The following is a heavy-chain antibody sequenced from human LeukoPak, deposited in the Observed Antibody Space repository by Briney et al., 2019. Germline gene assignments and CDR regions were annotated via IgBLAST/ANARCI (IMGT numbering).Heavy chain of an antibody. J-gene: IGHJ4*02. V-gene: IGHV3-21*01. CDR3: ARDGQVYSSSWYDY. Sequence: GGSLRLSCAASGFTFTNHAMTWVRQAPGKGLEWVSTIIGSGGGTYYADSVKGRFTISRDNAKNSLYLQMNSLRAEDTAVYYCARDGQVYSSSWYDYWGQGTLVTVSS. D-gene: IGHD6-13*01. CDR2: IIGSGGGT. CDR1: GFTFTNHA.